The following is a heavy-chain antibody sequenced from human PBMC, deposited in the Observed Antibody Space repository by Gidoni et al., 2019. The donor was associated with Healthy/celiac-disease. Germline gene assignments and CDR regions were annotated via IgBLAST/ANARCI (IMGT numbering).Heavy chain of an antibody. CDR2: IWYDGSNK. CDR3: ARDHDYYDSSGYHDGFDY. Sequence: QVQLVESGGGVVQPGRSLSLSCAASGFTFSSYGMHWVRQAPGKGLEWVAVIWYDGSNKYYADSVKGRFTISRDNSKNTLYLQMNSLRAEDTAVYYCARDHDYYDSSGYHDGFDYWGQGTLVTVSS. D-gene: IGHD3-22*01. CDR1: GFTFSSYG. J-gene: IGHJ4*02. V-gene: IGHV3-33*01.